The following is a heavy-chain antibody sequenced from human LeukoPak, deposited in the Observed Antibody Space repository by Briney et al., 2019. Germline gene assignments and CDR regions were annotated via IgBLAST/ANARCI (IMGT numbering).Heavy chain of an antibody. CDR1: GFTFGDYA. CDR2: ISWNSGSI. D-gene: IGHD3-10*01. V-gene: IGHV3-9*01. CDR3: AKEKGSGSYYGVPYYYYGMDV. Sequence: GGSLRLSCAASGFTFGDYAMHWVRQAPGKGLEWVSGISWNSGSIDYADSVKGRFTISRDNAKNSLYLQMNSLRAEDTALYYCAKEKGSGSYYGVPYYYYGMDVWGQGTTVTVSS. J-gene: IGHJ6*02.